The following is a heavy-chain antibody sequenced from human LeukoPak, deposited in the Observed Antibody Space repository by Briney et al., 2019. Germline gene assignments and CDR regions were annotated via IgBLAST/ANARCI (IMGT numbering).Heavy chain of an antibody. CDR1: GFTFRSYE. D-gene: IGHD4-23*01. J-gene: IGHJ4*02. CDR2: IRSSGSTI. Sequence: GGSLRLSCAASGFTFRSYEIHWVRQAPGKGLEWVSYIRSSGSTIYYADSVKGRFTISRDNAKKSLYLEMNSLRAEDTAVYYCVRDYGGSSPFDYWGRGTLVTVSS. CDR3: VRDYGGSSPFDY. V-gene: IGHV3-48*03.